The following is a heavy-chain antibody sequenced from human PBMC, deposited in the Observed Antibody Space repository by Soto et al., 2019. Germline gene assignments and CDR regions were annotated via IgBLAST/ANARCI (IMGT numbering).Heavy chain of an antibody. CDR1: GFTFSSYS. CDR3: AREVRGLGNWFDP. Sequence: EVQLVESGGGLVKPGGSLRLSCAASGFTFSSYSMNWVRQAPGKGLEWVSSISSSSSYIYYADSVKGRFTISSDNAKNSLYLQMNSLRAEDTAVYYCAREVRGLGNWFDPWGQGTLVTVSS. V-gene: IGHV3-21*01. J-gene: IGHJ5*02. D-gene: IGHD3-10*01. CDR2: ISSSSSYI.